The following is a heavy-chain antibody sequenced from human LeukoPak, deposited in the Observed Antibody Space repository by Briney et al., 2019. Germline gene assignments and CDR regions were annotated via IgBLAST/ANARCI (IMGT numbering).Heavy chain of an antibody. J-gene: IGHJ3*02. CDR1: GGSISNKY. V-gene: IGHV4-59*01. D-gene: IGHD1-26*01. CDR2: IYYSGST. Sequence: SETLSLTCTVSGGSISNKYWSWIRQPPGKGLEWIGYIYYSGSTNYNPSLKSRVTILVDTSKNQFSLKLSSVTAADTAVYYCARGDGSGSYLDAFDIWGQGTMVTVSS. CDR3: ARGDGSGSYLDAFDI.